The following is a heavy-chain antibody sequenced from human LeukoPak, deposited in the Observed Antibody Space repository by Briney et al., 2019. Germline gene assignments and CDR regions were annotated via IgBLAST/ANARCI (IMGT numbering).Heavy chain of an antibody. CDR1: GGSISSGGYY. Sequence: PSETLSLTCTVSGGSISSGGYYWSWIRQPAGKGLEWIGRIYTSGSTNYNPSLKSRVTISVDTSKNQFSLKLSSVTAADTAVYYCARGAFDIWGQGTMVTVSS. V-gene: IGHV4-61*02. CDR2: IYTSGST. CDR3: ARGAFDI. J-gene: IGHJ3*02.